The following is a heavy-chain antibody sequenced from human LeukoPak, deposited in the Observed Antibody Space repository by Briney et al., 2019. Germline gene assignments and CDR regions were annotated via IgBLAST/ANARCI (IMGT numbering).Heavy chain of an antibody. J-gene: IGHJ4*02. CDR3: ARRSQRWLQLPHFDY. Sequence: ASVKVSCKASGYTFTSYAMNWVRQAAGPGLEWMGWINTNTGNPTYAQGFTGRFVFSLDTSVSTAYLQISSLKAGDTAVYYCARRSQRWLQLPHFDYWGQGTLVTVSS. CDR1: GYTFTSYA. D-gene: IGHD5-24*01. CDR2: INTNTGNP. V-gene: IGHV7-4-1*02.